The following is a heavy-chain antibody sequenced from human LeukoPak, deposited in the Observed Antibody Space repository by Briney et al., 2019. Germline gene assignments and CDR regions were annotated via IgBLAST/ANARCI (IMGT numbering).Heavy chain of an antibody. V-gene: IGHV3-21*01. CDR2: ISSSSSYI. D-gene: IGHD3-22*01. CDR3: ARRYYDSLDAFDI. Sequence: PGGSLRLSCAASGFTFSSYSMNWVRQAPGKGLEWVSSISSSSSYIYYADSVKGRFTISRDNAKNSLYLQMNSLRAEDTAVYYCARRYYDSLDAFDIWGQGTMVTVSS. CDR1: GFTFSSYS. J-gene: IGHJ3*02.